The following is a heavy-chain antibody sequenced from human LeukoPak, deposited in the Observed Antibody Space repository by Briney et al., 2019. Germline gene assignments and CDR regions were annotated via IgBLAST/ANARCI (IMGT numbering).Heavy chain of an antibody. Sequence: GESLRLSCAASGFTFSSYWMHWVRHAPGKGLVWVSRINSDGSSTSYADSVKGRFTISRDNAKNTLYLQMNSLRAEDTAVYYCARDDRWELLTLDYWGQGTLVTVSS. D-gene: IGHD2-15*01. CDR3: ARDDRWELLTLDY. CDR2: INSDGSST. J-gene: IGHJ4*02. CDR1: GFTFSSYW. V-gene: IGHV3-74*01.